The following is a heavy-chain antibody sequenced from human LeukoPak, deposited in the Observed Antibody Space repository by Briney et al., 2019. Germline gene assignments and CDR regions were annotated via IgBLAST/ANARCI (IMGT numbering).Heavy chain of an antibody. CDR1: GGSISSSSYY. V-gene: IGHV4-39*02. J-gene: IGHJ5*02. D-gene: IGHD6-19*01. CDR3: ARDPGPGIAVAGTSS. CDR2: IYYSGST. Sequence: SETLSLTCTVSGGSISSSSYYWGWIRQPPGKGLEWIGSIYYSGSTYYNPSLKSRVTISVDTSKNQFSLKLSSVTAADTAVYYCARDPGPGIAVAGTSSWGQGTLVTVSS.